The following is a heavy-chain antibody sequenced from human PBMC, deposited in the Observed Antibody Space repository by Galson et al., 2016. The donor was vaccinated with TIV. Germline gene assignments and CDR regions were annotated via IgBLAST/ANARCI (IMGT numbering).Heavy chain of an antibody. V-gene: IGHV4-30-4*01. Sequence: TLSLTCTVSGASIRDGDSFWSWIRQPPGKGLEWIGYIYYSGSTFYKPSLKSRITISLKTSKNQFSLKVTSVTAATTAVYYCARKDGNYYYAMDVWGQGTKVTVSS. CDR2: IYYSGST. J-gene: IGHJ6*02. CDR3: ARKDGNYYYAMDV. CDR1: GASIRDGDSF.